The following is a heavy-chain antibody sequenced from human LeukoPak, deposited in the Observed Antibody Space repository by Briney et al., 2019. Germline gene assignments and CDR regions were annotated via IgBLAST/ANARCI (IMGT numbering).Heavy chain of an antibody. D-gene: IGHD3-10*01. Sequence: GASVKVSCKASGYTFTSYGISWVRQAPGQGLEWMGWISAYNGNTNYAQKLQGRVTMTTDTSTSTAYMELRSLRSDDTAVYYCAREGWGSESYKDYYYYMDVWGKGTTVTISS. CDR3: AREGWGSESYKDYYYYMDV. CDR1: GYTFTSYG. J-gene: IGHJ6*03. CDR2: ISAYNGNT. V-gene: IGHV1-18*01.